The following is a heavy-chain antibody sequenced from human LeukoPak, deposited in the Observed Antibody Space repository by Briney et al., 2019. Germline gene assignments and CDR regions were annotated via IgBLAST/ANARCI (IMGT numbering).Heavy chain of an antibody. CDR2: ISGSGGST. Sequence: GGSLRLSCAASGFTFSSYSMNWVRQAPGKGLEWVSAISGSGGSTYYADSVKGRFTISRDNSKNTLYLQMNSLRAEDTAVYYCAKEHVGGYFPGCFDYWGQGTLVTVSS. J-gene: IGHJ4*02. CDR1: GFTFSSYS. CDR3: AKEHVGGYFPGCFDY. D-gene: IGHD3-22*01. V-gene: IGHV3-23*01.